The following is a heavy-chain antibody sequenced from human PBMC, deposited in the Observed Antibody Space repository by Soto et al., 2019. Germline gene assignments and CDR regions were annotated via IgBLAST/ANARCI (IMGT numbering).Heavy chain of an antibody. D-gene: IGHD6-13*01. CDR2: IYHSGST. V-gene: IGHV4-4*02. Sequence: QVQLQESGPGLVKPSGTLSLTCAVSGGSISSSNWWSWVRQPPGKGLEWIGEIYHSGSTNYNPSLKSRVTISVDKSKNQFSLKLSSVTAADTAVYYCARGGPIAAAGTFYYYYGMDVWGQGTTVTVSS. CDR1: GGSISSSNW. CDR3: ARGGPIAAAGTFYYYYGMDV. J-gene: IGHJ6*02.